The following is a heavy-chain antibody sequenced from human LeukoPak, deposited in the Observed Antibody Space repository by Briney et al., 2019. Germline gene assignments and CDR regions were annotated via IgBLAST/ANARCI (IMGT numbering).Heavy chain of an antibody. CDR2: ISGSGGST. V-gene: IGHV3-23*01. CDR1: GFTFDDYA. CDR3: AKDGSEAGFYYYYYYMDV. Sequence: GGSLRLSCAASGFTFDDYAMHWVRQAPGKGLEWVSAISGSGGSTYYADSVKGRFTISRDNSKNTLYLQMNSLRAEDTAVYYCAKDGSEAGFYYYYYYMDVWGKGTTVTVSS. J-gene: IGHJ6*03. D-gene: IGHD6-19*01.